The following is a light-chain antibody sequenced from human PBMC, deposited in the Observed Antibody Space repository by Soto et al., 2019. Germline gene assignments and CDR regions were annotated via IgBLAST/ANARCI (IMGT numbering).Light chain of an antibody. CDR2: GAS. CDR1: QSVSSSY. J-gene: IGKJ5*01. CDR3: HQYGSSPPVT. Sequence: ENVLTQSQGTLSLSPGETATLSCRASQSVSSSYLAWYQQKPGQAPRLLIYGASSRATGIPDRFSGSGSGTDFTLTISRLEPEDFAMYYCHQYGSSPPVTFGHGTRLEIK. V-gene: IGKV3-20*01.